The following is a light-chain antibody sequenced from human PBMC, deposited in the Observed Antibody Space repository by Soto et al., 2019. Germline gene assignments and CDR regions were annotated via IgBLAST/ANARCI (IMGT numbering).Light chain of an antibody. CDR2: GAS. J-gene: IGKJ4*01. V-gene: IGKV3-20*01. Sequence: EIVLTQSPGTLSLSPGERATLSCRASQSVSSSYLAWYQQKPGQAPRLLIYGASSRATGIPDRFSGSGSGNRLTFTIQQLGAEDFAVYYCQQYGSSPLTFGGGTKVEIK. CDR1: QSVSSSY. CDR3: QQYGSSPLT.